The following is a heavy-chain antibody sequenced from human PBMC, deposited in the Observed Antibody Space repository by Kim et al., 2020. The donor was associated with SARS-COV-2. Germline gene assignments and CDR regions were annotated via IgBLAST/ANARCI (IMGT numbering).Heavy chain of an antibody. CDR3: ASFYSGSY. J-gene: IGHJ4*02. Sequence: SRGTYYNPSLKSRVTISVDTFKNQFSLKLSSVTAADTAVYYCASFYSGSYWGQGNLLTVSS. D-gene: IGHD1-26*01. CDR2: SRGT. V-gene: IGHV4-31*02.